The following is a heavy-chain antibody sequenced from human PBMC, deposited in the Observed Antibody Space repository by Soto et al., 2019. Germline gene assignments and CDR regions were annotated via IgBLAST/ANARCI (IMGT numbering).Heavy chain of an antibody. CDR2: VIPIFGDA. D-gene: IGHD2-15*01. Sequence: SAKVACKASGGYFRNYAICCVRHAPEQVLEWMGGVIPIFGDAKYTQGIQGGVTITADGSTSTAYMELGSLRSEDTAVYYCARGWDQVVEVDADKWAVLDYWGQGTLVIVSS. CDR1: GGYFRNYA. V-gene: IGHV1-69*13. J-gene: IGHJ4*02. CDR3: ARGWDQVVEVDADKWAVLDY.